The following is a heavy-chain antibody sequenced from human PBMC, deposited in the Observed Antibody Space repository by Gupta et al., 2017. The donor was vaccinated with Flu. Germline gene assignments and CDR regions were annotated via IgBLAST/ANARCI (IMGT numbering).Heavy chain of an antibody. CDR2: FSSAYESDGIST. V-gene: IGHV3-74*01. CDR1: YW. CDR3: VRGWYHYCDS. J-gene: IGHJ4*02. D-gene: IGHD6-13*01. Sequence: YWRHWVRQGPGGGLEWVSHFSSAYESDGISTRYADSVKGRFTISRDNAKNTLYLQMNSLRAEDTAVYYCVRGWYHYCDSWGQGTPVTVSS.